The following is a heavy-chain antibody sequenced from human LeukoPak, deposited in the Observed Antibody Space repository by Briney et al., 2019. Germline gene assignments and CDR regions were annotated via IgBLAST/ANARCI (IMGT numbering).Heavy chain of an antibody. CDR2: MNPNSGNT. V-gene: IGHV1-8*01. CDR3: ARVDYGDYYYYYYMDV. CDR1: GYTFTSYD. Sequence: GASVKVSCKASGYTFTSYDINWVRQATGQGLEWMGWMNPNSGNTGYAQKLQGRVTMTTDTSTSTAYMELRSLRSDDTAVYYCARVDYGDYYYYYYMDVWGKGTTVTVSS. J-gene: IGHJ6*03. D-gene: IGHD4-17*01.